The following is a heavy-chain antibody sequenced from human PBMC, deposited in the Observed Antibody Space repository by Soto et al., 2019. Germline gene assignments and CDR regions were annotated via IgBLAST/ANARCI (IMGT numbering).Heavy chain of an antibody. Sequence: QVQLQESGPGLVKPSQTLSLTCTVSGGSISSGGYYWSWIRQHPGKGLEWIGYIYYSGSTYYNPSLKSRVTISVDTSKNQLSLKLSSVTAADTAVYYCARGGRRSLYSSSPNWFDPWGQGTLVTVSS. V-gene: IGHV4-31*03. CDR3: ARGGRRSLYSSSPNWFDP. CDR1: GGSISSGGYY. CDR2: IYYSGST. D-gene: IGHD6-6*01. J-gene: IGHJ5*02.